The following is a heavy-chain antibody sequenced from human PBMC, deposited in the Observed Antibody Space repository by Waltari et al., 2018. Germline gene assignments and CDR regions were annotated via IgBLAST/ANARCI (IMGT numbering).Heavy chain of an antibody. CDR1: GGSMSGDDL. CDR2: IHRSGMT. J-gene: IGHJ4*02. CDR3: ARDRGIGLYLDS. D-gene: IGHD1-26*01. V-gene: IGHV4-4*02. Sequence: QMPLQQSGPGLVKPSESLSLTCAVSGGSMSGDDLWNWVRQSPGKGLEWIGHIHRSGMTNYNQSLASRVTLSIETSNKQFALKMTSSTAADTAIYYCARDRGIGLYLDSLGQGTLFSVSP.